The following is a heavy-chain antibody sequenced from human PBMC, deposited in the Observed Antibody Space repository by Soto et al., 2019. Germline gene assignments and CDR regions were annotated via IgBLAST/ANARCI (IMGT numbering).Heavy chain of an antibody. CDR3: ARHLTIFGVVLDAFDI. D-gene: IGHD3-3*01. V-gene: IGHV1-69*12. J-gene: IGHJ3*02. CDR1: GGTFSIYA. CDR2: IIPIFGTA. Sequence: QVQLVQSGAEVKKPGSSVKVSCKASGGTFSIYAISWVRQAPGQGLEWMGGIIPIFGTANYAQKFQGRVTITADESTCTACMELSSLRSEDTAVYYCARHLTIFGVVLDAFDIWGQGTMVTVSS.